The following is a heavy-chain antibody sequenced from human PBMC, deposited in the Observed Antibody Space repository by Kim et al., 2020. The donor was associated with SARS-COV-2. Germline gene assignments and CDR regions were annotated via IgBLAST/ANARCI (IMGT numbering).Heavy chain of an antibody. CDR2: INHSGST. CDR1: GGSFSDYF. Sequence: SETLSLTCAVYGGSFSDYFWTWIRQPPGKGLEWIGEINHSGSTNYNPSLESRVTISMDTSKNQFSLRLSSVTAADTALYYCAVPGRFGYSHYYGLDVWGQGTTV. J-gene: IGHJ6*02. D-gene: IGHD2-21*01. V-gene: IGHV4-34*01. CDR3: AVPGRFGYSHYYGLDV.